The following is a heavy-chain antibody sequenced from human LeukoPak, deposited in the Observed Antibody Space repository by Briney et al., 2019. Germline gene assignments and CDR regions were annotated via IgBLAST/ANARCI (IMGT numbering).Heavy chain of an antibody. J-gene: IGHJ5*02. CDR2: INPNSGGT. D-gene: IGHD3-16*02. V-gene: IGHV1-2*02. CDR3: ARDPIMITFGGVIALFWFDP. CDR1: GYTFTGYY. Sequence: ASVKVSCKASGYTFTGYYMHWVRQAPGQGLEWMGWINPNSGGTNYAQKFQGRVTMTRDTSISTAYMELSRLKSDDTAVYYCARDPIMITFGGVIALFWFDPWGQGTLVTVSS.